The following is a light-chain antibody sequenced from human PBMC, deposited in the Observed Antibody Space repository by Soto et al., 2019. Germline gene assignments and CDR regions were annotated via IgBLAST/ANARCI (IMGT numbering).Light chain of an antibody. Sequence: QSALTQPASVSGSPGQSITISCTGTSSDVGSYNLVSWYQQHPGKAPKLMIYEVSKRPSGVSNRFSGSKSGNTASLTISGLQVEDEADYYCCSYAGTVVFGGGTKVTVL. V-gene: IGLV2-23*02. J-gene: IGLJ2*01. CDR3: CSYAGTVV. CDR1: SSDVGSYNL. CDR2: EVS.